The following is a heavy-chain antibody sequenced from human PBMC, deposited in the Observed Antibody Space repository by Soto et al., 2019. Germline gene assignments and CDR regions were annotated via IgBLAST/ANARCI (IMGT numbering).Heavy chain of an antibody. D-gene: IGHD2-15*01. V-gene: IGHV1-69*01. CDR2: IIPIFGTE. CDR1: GGTFSSYA. CDR3: ARDAYCSGGSCYGGLDV. J-gene: IGHJ6*02. Sequence: QVQLVQSGAEVRKPGSSVKVSCKTSGGTFSSYAFTWVRQAPGQGLEWMGGIIPIFGTENYAQKFQGRVRITTDEYTSKAFMELSSLRSEDTAVYYCARDAYCSGGSCYGGLDVWGQGTTVTVSS.